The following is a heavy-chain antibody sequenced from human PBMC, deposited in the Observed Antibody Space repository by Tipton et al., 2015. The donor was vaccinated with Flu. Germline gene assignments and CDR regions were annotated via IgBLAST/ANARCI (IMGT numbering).Heavy chain of an antibody. J-gene: IGHJ4*02. V-gene: IGHV1-46*04. CDR3: ARRRATTASIDY. D-gene: IGHD4-11*01. Sequence: QLVQSGAEVKKPGASVKVSCRASGYTFTSYYMHWVRQAPGQGLEWMGIINPSGGSTSYAQKLQGRVTMTRDTSTSTVYMELSSLRSEDTAVYYCARRRATTASIDYWGQGTLVTVSS. CDR2: INPSGGST. CDR1: GYTFTSYY.